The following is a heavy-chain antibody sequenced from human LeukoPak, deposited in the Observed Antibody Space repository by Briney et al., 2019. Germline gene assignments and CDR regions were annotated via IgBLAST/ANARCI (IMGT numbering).Heavy chain of an antibody. V-gene: IGHV4-38-2*01. D-gene: IGHD2-15*01. Sequence: SETLSLTCAVSGYSISSGHYWGWMRQPPGKGLEWIGIIYLSGSTYYSPSLKSRVTISVDTSKNQFSLRLSSVTAADTAIYYCARISPGAFDIWGQGTMVTVSS. CDR2: IYLSGST. CDR3: ARISPGAFDI. CDR1: GYSISSGHY. J-gene: IGHJ3*02.